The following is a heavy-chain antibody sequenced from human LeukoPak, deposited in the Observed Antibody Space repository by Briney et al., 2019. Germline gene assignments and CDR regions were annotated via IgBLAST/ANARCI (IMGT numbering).Heavy chain of an antibody. CDR1: GGTFSSYA. Sequence: ASVKVSCKASGGTFSSYAISWVRQAPGQGLEWMGGIIPIFGTANYAQKFQGRVTITTDESTSTAYMELSSLRSEDTAVYYCARSPRNYGGIDDAFDIWGQGTMVTVSS. D-gene: IGHD4-23*01. CDR2: IIPIFGTA. CDR3: ARSPRNYGGIDDAFDI. V-gene: IGHV1-69*05. J-gene: IGHJ3*02.